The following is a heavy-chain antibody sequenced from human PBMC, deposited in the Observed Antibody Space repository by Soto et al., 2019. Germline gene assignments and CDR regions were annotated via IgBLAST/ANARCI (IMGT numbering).Heavy chain of an antibody. J-gene: IGHJ6*03. Sequence: GGSLRLSCAASGFTFSSYAMSWVRQAPGKGLEWVSAISGSGGSTYYADSVKGRFTISRDNSKNTLYLQMNSLRAEDTAVYYCAKGRSGYDWADYYYYYMDVWGKGTTVTVSS. CDR3: AKGRSGYDWADYYYYYMDV. V-gene: IGHV3-23*01. D-gene: IGHD5-12*01. CDR2: ISGSGGST. CDR1: GFTFSSYA.